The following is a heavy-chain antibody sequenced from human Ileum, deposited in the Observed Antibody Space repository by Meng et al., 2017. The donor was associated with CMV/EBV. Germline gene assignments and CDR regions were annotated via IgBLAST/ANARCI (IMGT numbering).Heavy chain of an antibody. CDR3: AKDRGGSGWEGGDY. V-gene: IGHV3-9*01. J-gene: IGHJ4*02. Sequence: SLKISCAGSGFTFDDYAMHWVRQAPGKGLEWVSGISWNSGNIGYADSVKGRFTISRDNAKNSLYLEMNSLRVEDTALYYCAKDRGGSGWEGGDYWGQGTLVTVSS. D-gene: IGHD6-19*01. CDR2: ISWNSGNI. CDR1: GFTFDDYA.